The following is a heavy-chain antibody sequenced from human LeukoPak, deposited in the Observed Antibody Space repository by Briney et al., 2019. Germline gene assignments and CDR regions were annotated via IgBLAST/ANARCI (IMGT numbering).Heavy chain of an antibody. CDR3: AKDRIVGSGYHFFDD. CDR2: LTASGGTT. Sequence: GGSLRLSCEASGFTFSSYAMSWVRQAPGKGLEWVSGLTASGGTTYYVDSVKGRFTISRDKSKNTLYMQMNSLRVEDTAVYYCAKDRIVGSGYHFFDDWGPGTLVTVSS. V-gene: IGHV3-23*01. CDR1: GFTFSSYA. D-gene: IGHD5-12*01. J-gene: IGHJ4*02.